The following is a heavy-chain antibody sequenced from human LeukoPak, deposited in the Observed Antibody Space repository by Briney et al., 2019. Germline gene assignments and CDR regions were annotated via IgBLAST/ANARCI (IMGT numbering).Heavy chain of an antibody. Sequence: GGSLRLSCAASGFTFSSHGMHWVRQAPGKGLEWVAVIWYDGSNKYYADSVKGRFSISRDNSKNTLYLQMNSPRAEDTAVYYCARAAYYDSSGYIDYWGQGTLVTVSS. V-gene: IGHV3-33*01. CDR3: ARAAYYDSSGYIDY. D-gene: IGHD3-22*01. J-gene: IGHJ4*02. CDR1: GFTFSSHG. CDR2: IWYDGSNK.